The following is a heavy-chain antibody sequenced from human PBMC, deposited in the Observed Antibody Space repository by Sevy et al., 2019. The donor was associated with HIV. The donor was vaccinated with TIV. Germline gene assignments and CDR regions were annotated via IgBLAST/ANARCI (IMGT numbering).Heavy chain of an antibody. J-gene: IGHJ6*02. Sequence: GGSLRLSCAASGFPFSSYAMSWVRQAPGRGLEWVSTLIGGGRRTYYADSVTGRFIISRDNSRNTLYLQMNSLRAEDTAVYYCAKVDVVVPVADYGLDVWGQGTTVTVSS. D-gene: IGHD2-2*01. CDR3: AKVDVVVPVADYGLDV. CDR2: LIGGGRRT. CDR1: GFPFSSYA. V-gene: IGHV3-23*01.